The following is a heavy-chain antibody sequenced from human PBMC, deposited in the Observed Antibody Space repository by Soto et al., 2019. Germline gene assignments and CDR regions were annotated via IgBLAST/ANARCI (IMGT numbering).Heavy chain of an antibody. CDR3: ARVSNKMDV. CDR2: INPSGGST. V-gene: IGHV1-46*01. J-gene: IGHJ6*02. Sequence: XSVKVSCKASVNTFSSYYLHWVRQAPGQGLEWMGVINPSGGSTSYAQKFQGRVTMTRDTSASIGYMELGSLRSEDTAVYYCARVSNKMDVWGQGTTVTVSS. D-gene: IGHD7-27*01. CDR1: VNTFSSYY.